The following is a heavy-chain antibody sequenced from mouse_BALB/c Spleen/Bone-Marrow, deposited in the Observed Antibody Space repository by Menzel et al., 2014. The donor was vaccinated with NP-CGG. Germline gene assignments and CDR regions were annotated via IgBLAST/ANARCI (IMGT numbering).Heavy chain of an antibody. J-gene: IGHJ2*01. CDR2: IWRGGST. V-gene: IGHV2-5-1*01. D-gene: IGHD2-1*01. CDR3: AKRGNYGYFDY. CDR1: GFSLTSYG. Sequence: VKLMESGPSLVQPSQSLSIICTVSGFSLTSYGVHWVRQSPGKGLEWLGVIWRGGSTDYNAAFMSRLSITKDNSKSQVFFKMNSLQADDTAIYYCAKRGNYGYFDYWGQGTTLTVSS.